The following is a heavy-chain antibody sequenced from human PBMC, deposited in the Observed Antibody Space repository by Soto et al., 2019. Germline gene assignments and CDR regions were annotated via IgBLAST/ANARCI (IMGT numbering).Heavy chain of an antibody. CDR1: GFTFDDYA. Sequence: GGSLRLSCAASGFTFDDYAMHWVRQAPGKGLEWVSGISWNSGSIGYADSVKGRFTISRDNAKNSLYLQMNSLRAEDTALYYFAKDITPLEVVVAAFDYWGQGTLVTVSS. V-gene: IGHV3-9*01. J-gene: IGHJ4*02. D-gene: IGHD2-15*01. CDR3: AKDITPLEVVVAAFDY. CDR2: ISWNSGSI.